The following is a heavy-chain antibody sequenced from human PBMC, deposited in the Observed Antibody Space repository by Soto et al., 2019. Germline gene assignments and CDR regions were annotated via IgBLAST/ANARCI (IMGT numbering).Heavy chain of an antibody. CDR3: ARGRPIED. J-gene: IGHJ4*02. V-gene: IGHV4-59*01. CDR2: MYSGST. Sequence: QVQLQESGPGLVKPSETLSLTCTVSGGSISIYYWKWIRQPPGKGMEWIGYMYSGSTNYNPSLRSXVLXPVDTSKNQFSLHLTSVTAADTAVYYCARGRPIEDWGQGTLVTVSS. CDR1: GGSISIYY.